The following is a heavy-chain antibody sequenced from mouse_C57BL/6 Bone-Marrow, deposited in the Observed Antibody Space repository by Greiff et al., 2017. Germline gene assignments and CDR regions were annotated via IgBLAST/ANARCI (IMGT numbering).Heavy chain of an antibody. Sequence: EVQLQQSGAELVRPGASVKLSCTASGFNIKDDYMHWVKQRPEQGLEWIGWIDPANGDTEYASKFQGKATITADTSSNTAYLQLSSLTSEDTAVYYCTTGYYYYGSRCAMDYWGQGTSVTVSS. D-gene: IGHD1-1*01. CDR2: IDPANGDT. J-gene: IGHJ4*01. V-gene: IGHV14-4*01. CDR1: GFNIKDDY. CDR3: TTGYYYYGSRCAMDY.